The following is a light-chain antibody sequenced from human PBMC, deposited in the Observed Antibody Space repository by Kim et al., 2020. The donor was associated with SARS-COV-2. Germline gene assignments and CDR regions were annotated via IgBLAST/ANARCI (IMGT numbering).Light chain of an antibody. CDR3: QQYTSYPLT. CDR1: KGISSG. J-gene: IGKJ4*01. CDR2: AAS. V-gene: IGKV1D-16*01. Sequence: DIQMTQSQSSLSASVGDRVTITCRASKGISSGLAWYQQKPEKAPKCLIYAASSLQSGVPSRFSGSGSGTDFTLTISSLQPEDFATYYCQQYTSYPLTFGGGTKVDIK.